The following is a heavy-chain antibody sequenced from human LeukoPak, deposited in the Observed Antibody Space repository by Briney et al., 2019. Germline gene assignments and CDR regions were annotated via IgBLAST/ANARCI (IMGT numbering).Heavy chain of an antibody. CDR2: IGTAGDT. J-gene: IGHJ2*01. V-gene: IGHV3-13*01. Sequence: GGSLRLSCAASGFTFSSYAMSWVRQAPGKGLEWVSAIGTAGDTYYPGSVKGRFTISRENAKNSLYLQMNSLRAGDTAVYYCARAAPHWYFDLWGRGTLVTVSS. CDR3: ARAAPHWYFDL. CDR1: GFTFSSYA.